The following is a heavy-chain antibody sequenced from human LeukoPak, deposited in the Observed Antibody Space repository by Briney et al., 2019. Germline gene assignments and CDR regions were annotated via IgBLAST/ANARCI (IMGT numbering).Heavy chain of an antibody. CDR2: INHGGST. Sequence: SETLTLTCAVYGGSFSGYYWSWIRQPPGKGLEWIGEINHGGSTNYNPSLKSRVTISVDTSKNQFSLKLSSVTAADTAVYYCARAPISGYYYHDAFDIWGQGTMVTVSS. J-gene: IGHJ3*02. CDR1: GGSFSGYY. CDR3: ARAPISGYYYHDAFDI. V-gene: IGHV4-34*01. D-gene: IGHD3-22*01.